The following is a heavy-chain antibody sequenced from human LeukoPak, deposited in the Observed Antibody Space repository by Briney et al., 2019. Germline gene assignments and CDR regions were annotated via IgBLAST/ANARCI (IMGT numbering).Heavy chain of an antibody. J-gene: IGHJ2*01. CDR2: IDGDGATT. CDR3: TRDSGADRRYFDL. Sequence: GGSLRLSCAASGFTFNSYLMSWVRQAPGKGLVWVSRIDGDGATTSYEDSVKGRFTISRDNANNMVYLEMNSLRVEDTAVYYCTRDSGADRRYFDLWGRGTLVTVSS. CDR1: GFTFNSYL. D-gene: IGHD7-27*01. V-gene: IGHV3-74*01.